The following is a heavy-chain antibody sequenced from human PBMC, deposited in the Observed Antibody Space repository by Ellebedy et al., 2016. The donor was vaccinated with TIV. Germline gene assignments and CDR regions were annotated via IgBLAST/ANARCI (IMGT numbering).Heavy chain of an antibody. J-gene: IGHJ4*02. D-gene: IGHD2-15*01. CDR2: IYYSGST. Sequence: ESLKISXAASGFTFSDYYMSWIRQAPGKGLEWIGSIYYSGSTYYNPSLKSRVTISVDTSKNQFSLKLSSVTAADTAVYYCARVLVVRDPYYFDYWGQGTLVTVSS. V-gene: IGHV4-38-2*01. CDR3: ARVLVVRDPYYFDY. CDR1: GFTFSDYY.